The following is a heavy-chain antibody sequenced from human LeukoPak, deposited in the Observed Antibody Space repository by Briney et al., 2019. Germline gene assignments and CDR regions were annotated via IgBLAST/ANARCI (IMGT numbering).Heavy chain of an antibody. CDR1: GFTFSSYG. D-gene: IGHD6-13*01. CDR2: ISYDGSNK. Sequence: PGESLRLSCAASGFTFSSYGMHWVRQAPGKGLEWVAVISYDGSNKYYADSVKGRFTISRDNSKNTLYLQMNSLRAEDTAVYYCAKDLLEGYSSSPNWFDPWGQGTLVTVSS. CDR3: AKDLLEGYSSSPNWFDP. V-gene: IGHV3-30*18. J-gene: IGHJ5*02.